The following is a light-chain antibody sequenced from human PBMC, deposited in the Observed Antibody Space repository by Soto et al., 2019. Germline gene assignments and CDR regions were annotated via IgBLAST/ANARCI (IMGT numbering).Light chain of an antibody. CDR1: SSDVGSYNL. CDR3: QSYDSSLGGSKGV. Sequence: QSALTQPASVSGSPGQSITISCTGTSSDVGSYNLVSWYQQHPGKAPKLMIYEGSKRPSGVSNRFSGSKSGNTASLTISGLQAEDEADYYCQSYDSSLGGSKGVFGGGTKLTVL. J-gene: IGLJ3*02. V-gene: IGLV2-14*02. CDR2: EGS.